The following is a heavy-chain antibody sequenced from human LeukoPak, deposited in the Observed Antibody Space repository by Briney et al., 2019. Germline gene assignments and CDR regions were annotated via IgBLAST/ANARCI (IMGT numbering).Heavy chain of an antibody. V-gene: IGHV1-8*03. J-gene: IGHJ4*02. Sequence: GASVKVSCKASGYAFTSYDINWVRQATGQGLEWMGWMNPDSGNTDYAQKFQGRVTITRYTSINTAYIQLSSLRSEDTAVYYCARGQLKAGSTPYYFDYWGQGTLVTVSS. CDR1: GYAFTSYD. CDR2: MNPDSGNT. D-gene: IGHD3-10*01. CDR3: ARGQLKAGSTPYYFDY.